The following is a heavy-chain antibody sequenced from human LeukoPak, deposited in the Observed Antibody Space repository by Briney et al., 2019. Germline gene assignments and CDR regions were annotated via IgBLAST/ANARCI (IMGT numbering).Heavy chain of an antibody. J-gene: IGHJ4*02. Sequence: QAGGSLRLSCAASGFTFSSYDMHWVRQATGKGLGWVSAIGTAGDTYYPGSVEGRFTISRENAKNSLYLQMNSLRAGDTAVYYCARQNYYDSSGFDYWGQGTLVTVSS. D-gene: IGHD3-22*01. V-gene: IGHV3-13*01. CDR1: GFTFSSYD. CDR2: IGTAGDT. CDR3: ARQNYYDSSGFDY.